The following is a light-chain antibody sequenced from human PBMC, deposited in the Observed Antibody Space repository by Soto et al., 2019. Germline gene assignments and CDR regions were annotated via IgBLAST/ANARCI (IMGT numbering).Light chain of an antibody. CDR3: QQSYSPPLT. CDR1: QTVFYGINKKNY. J-gene: IGKJ4*01. V-gene: IGKV4-1*01. Sequence: DIVMTQSPDSLAVSLGERATMHCKSSQTVFYGINKKNYLAWYQHKPGQPPKLLIYWASTRESGVPDRFSGSGSWTDFTLTINSLQAEDVAGYYCQQSYSPPLTFGGGTKVGIK. CDR2: WAS.